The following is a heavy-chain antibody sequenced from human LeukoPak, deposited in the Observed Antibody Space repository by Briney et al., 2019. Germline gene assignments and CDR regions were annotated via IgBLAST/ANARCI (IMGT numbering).Heavy chain of an antibody. CDR3: ARVSGYYDSSGYYNYYGMDV. J-gene: IGHJ6*02. D-gene: IGHD3-22*01. CDR1: GGSISSYH. Sequence: SETLSLTCTVSGGSISSYHWSWIRQPPGKGLEWIGYIYYSGSTNYNPSLKSRVTISVDTSKNQISLKLSSVTAADTAVYYCARVSGYYDSSGYYNYYGMDVWGQGTTVTVSS. V-gene: IGHV4-59*01. CDR2: IYYSGST.